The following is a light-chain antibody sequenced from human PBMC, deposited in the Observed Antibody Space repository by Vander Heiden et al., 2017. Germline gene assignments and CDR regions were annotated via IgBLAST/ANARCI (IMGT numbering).Light chain of an antibody. CDR3: QTWGTGIHVV. CDR1: RGHSSYD. J-gene: IGLJ2*01. CDR2: LNSDGSH. V-gene: IGLV4-69*01. Sequence: QLVLTQSPSASASLGASVKLTCTLSRGHSSYDIAWHQQQPEKGPRYLMRLNSDGSHNKGDGIPDRFSGSSSGAERHLTISSLQSEDEADYYCQTWGTGIHVVFGGGTKLTVL.